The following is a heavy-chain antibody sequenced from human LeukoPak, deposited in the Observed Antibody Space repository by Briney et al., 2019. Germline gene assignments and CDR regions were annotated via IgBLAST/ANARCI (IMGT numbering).Heavy chain of an antibody. D-gene: IGHD6-19*01. J-gene: IGHJ4*02. Sequence: GGSLRLSCAASGFTFSSYGMHWVRQAPGKGLEWVAVIWYDGSNKYYADSVKGRFTISRDNSKNTLYLQMNSLRAEDTAAYYCARALRSGWYLDYWGQGTLVTVSS. V-gene: IGHV3-33*01. CDR2: IWYDGSNK. CDR3: ARALRSGWYLDY. CDR1: GFTFSSYG.